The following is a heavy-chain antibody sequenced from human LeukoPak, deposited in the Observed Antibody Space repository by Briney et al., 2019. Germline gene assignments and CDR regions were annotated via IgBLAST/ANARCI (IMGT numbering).Heavy chain of an antibody. CDR2: IYYSGST. CDR1: GGSISSGDYY. CDR3: ARTTTSRGVAYYFDY. Sequence: SQTLSLTCTVSGGSISSGDYYWSWIRQPPGKGLEWIGYIYYSGSTYYNPSLKSRVTISVDTSKNQFSLKLSSVTAADTAVYYCARTTTSRGVAYYFDYWGQGTLVTVSS. J-gene: IGHJ4*02. V-gene: IGHV4-30-4*01. D-gene: IGHD3-10*01.